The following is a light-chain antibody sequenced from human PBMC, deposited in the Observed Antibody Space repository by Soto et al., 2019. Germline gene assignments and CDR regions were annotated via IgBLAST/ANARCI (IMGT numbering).Light chain of an antibody. Sequence: EIVMTQSPATLSVSPGERATLSCRASQSISTNLAWYQQKPGQTPRLLIYGASTRATGIPARFRGSGSGTEFTLTISSLQSEDFVVYYCQHYNNWPPWTFGQGTKVEIK. V-gene: IGKV3-15*01. CDR1: QSISTN. CDR3: QHYNNWPPWT. CDR2: GAS. J-gene: IGKJ1*01.